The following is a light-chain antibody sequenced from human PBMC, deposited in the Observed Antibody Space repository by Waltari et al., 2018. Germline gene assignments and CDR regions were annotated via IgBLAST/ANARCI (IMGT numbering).Light chain of an antibody. V-gene: IGLV2-18*02. J-gene: IGLJ3*02. CDR3: SSFTSSNTWV. Sequence: QSALTQPPSVSGSPGQSVTISCPGTRSAVGSYNRVSWHRQPPGAAPKVLIYEVSNRPSGVPDRFSGSKSGNVASLTISGLQAEDEADYYCSSFTSSNTWVFGGGTKLTVL. CDR1: RSAVGSYNR. CDR2: EVS.